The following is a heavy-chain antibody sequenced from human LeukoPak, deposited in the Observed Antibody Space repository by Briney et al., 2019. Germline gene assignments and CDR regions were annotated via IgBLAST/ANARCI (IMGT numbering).Heavy chain of an antibody. Sequence: PGGSLRLSCAASGFTVSSNFMSWVRQAPGKGLEWVGRIKSKTDGGTTDYAAPVKGRFTISRDDSKNTLYLQMNSLKTEDTAVYYCTTDPQWQWLVPTGHPPWGQGTLVTVSS. D-gene: IGHD6-19*01. CDR3: TTDPQWQWLVPTGHPP. J-gene: IGHJ5*02. CDR2: IKSKTDGGTT. CDR1: GFTVSSNF. V-gene: IGHV3-15*01.